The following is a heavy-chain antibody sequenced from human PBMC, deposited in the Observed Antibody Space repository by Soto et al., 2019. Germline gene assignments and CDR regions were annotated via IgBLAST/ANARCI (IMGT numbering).Heavy chain of an antibody. V-gene: IGHV1-46*03. D-gene: IGHD1-1*01. J-gene: IGHJ3*02. CDR1: GETITSCY. CDR3: ARIRLERRKDAFDI. Sequence: ASAKVRSKECGETITSCYRHWVRHDTGQGLEWMGIINPSGGSTSYAQKFQGRVTMTRDTSTSTVYMELSSLRSEDTVVYYCARIRLERRKDAFDIWSQGTMVTVSS. CDR2: INPSGGST.